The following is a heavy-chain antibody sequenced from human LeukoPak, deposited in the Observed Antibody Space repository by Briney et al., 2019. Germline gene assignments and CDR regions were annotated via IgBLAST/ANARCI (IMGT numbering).Heavy chain of an antibody. V-gene: IGHV3-74*01. D-gene: IGHD6-19*01. CDR1: GFTFSKYW. CDR2: INTDGTVT. J-gene: IGHJ4*02. CDR3: ATKQWLAPPPDS. Sequence: PGGSLRLSCAASGFTFSKYWMLWVRQAPEKGLESGSRINTDGTVTTYADSVKGRFTVSRDNADNTMFLQMNSVRDEDAAVYYCATKQWLAPPPDSWGQGTPVTVSS.